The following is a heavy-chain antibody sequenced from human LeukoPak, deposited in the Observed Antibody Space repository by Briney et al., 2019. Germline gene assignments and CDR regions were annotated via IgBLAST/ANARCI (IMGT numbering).Heavy chain of an antibody. CDR1: GGSIRSNS. CDR2: IYPDGRL. CDR3: ARLPSGGASFGWFDY. Sequence: PSETLSLTCTVSGGSIRSNSWSWFRQSPGSGLEWIGYIYPDGRLKYHPSLESRVTISADPSRNQFSLKLTSVTAADTAVYFCARLPSGGASFGWFDYWGQGALVTVSS. J-gene: IGHJ4*02. D-gene: IGHD5-18*01. V-gene: IGHV4-4*08.